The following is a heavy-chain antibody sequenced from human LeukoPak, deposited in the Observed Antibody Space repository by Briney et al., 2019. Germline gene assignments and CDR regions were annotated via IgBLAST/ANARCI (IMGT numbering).Heavy chain of an antibody. CDR1: GFTFKTYA. J-gene: IGHJ4*02. V-gene: IGHV3-23*01. CDR3: AKEVRESAWFYFDY. Sequence: GGSLRLSCAASGFTFKTYAMSWVRQAPGKGLEWVSSIRSSGDSTYYADSVKGRFTISRDNSRNTLYLQMNSLRAEDTAVYYCAKEVRESAWFYFDYWGQGSLATVSS. CDR2: IRSSGDST. D-gene: IGHD3-10*01.